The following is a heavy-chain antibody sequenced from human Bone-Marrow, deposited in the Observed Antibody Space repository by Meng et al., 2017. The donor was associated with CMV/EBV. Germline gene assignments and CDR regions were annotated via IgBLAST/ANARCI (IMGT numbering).Heavy chain of an antibody. Sequence: SGGSLSSSSYYGGWISQTPGKGREWIGSIYYSGSTYYNPSLKSRVTISVDTSKNQFSLKLSSVTAADTAVYYCASVAIAARCWYFDLWGRGTLVTVSS. D-gene: IGHD6-6*01. V-gene: IGHV4-39*07. CDR1: GGSLSSSSYY. CDR3: ASVAIAARCWYFDL. CDR2: IYYSGST. J-gene: IGHJ2*01.